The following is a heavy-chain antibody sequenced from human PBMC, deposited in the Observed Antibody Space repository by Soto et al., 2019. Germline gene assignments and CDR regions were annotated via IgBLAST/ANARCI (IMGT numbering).Heavy chain of an antibody. CDR2: IIPILGIA. CDR3: ARGPNIVATILNC. CDR1: GGTFSSYT. D-gene: IGHD5-12*01. V-gene: IGHV1-69*02. Sequence: QVQLVQSGAEVKKPGSSVKVSCKASGGTFSSYTISWVRQAPGQGLEWMGRIIPILGIANYAQKFQGRVTITEDKSASTEYKELSSVRSEDTAVYYCARGPNIVATILNCWGQGTLVTVSS. J-gene: IGHJ4*02.